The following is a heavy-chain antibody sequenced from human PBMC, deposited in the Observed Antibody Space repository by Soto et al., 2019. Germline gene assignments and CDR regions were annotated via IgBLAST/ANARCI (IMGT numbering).Heavy chain of an antibody. D-gene: IGHD2-21*02. CDR1: GGSISSGDYY. CDR3: ARDLWGYCGTDCYPLDV. CDR2: MYNTGST. Sequence: SETLSLTCTVSGGSISSGDYYWSWIRQPPGKGLEWIGYMYNTGSTVYNPSFKSRVTISVDTSKNQFYLKLNSVTAADTAVYYCARDLWGYCGTDCYPLDVWGQGTTVTVSS. V-gene: IGHV4-61*08. J-gene: IGHJ6*02.